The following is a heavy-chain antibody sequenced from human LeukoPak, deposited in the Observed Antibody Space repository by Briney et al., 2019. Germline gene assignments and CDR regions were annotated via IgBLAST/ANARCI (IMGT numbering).Heavy chain of an antibody. V-gene: IGHV3-23*01. J-gene: IGHJ4*02. CDR2: IGGSGVT. CDR3: ANRIVGDKHFDY. CDR1: GFTFSSYT. D-gene: IGHD1-26*01. Sequence: GRSLRLSCAASGFTFSSYTMSWVRQAPGKGLEWVSSIGGSGVTYYADSVKGRFTISRDNSKNTLYLLMTSLRVEDTAVYYCANRIVGDKHFDYWGQGTLVTVSS.